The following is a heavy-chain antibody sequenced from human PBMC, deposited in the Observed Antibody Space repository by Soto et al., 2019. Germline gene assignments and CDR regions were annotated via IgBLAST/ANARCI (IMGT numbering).Heavy chain of an antibody. D-gene: IGHD2-8*01. CDR2: IIPIFGTA. CDR1: GGTFSSYA. J-gene: IGHJ6*02. CDR3: ARDGSWSDDYYYYGMDV. Sequence: QVQLVQSGAEVKKPGSSVKVSCKAYGGTFSSYAISWVRQAPGQGLERMGGIIPIFGTANYAQKFQGRVTITADESTSTAYMELSSLRSEDTAVYFCARDGSWSDDYYYYGMDVWGQGTTVTVSS. V-gene: IGHV1-69*01.